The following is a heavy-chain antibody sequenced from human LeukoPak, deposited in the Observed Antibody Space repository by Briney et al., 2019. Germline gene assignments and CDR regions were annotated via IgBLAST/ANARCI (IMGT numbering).Heavy chain of an antibody. CDR1: GYTFTSYG. CDR2: ISAYNGNT. D-gene: IGHD6-13*01. V-gene: IGHV1-18*01. J-gene: IGHJ4*02. CDR3: ARDLGIAAAGHLDY. Sequence: GASVKVSCKASGYTFTSYGISWVRQAPGQGLEWMGWISAYNGNTNYAQNLQGRVTMTTDTSTNTAYMELRSLRSDDTAVYYCARDLGIAAAGHLDYWGQGTLVTVSS.